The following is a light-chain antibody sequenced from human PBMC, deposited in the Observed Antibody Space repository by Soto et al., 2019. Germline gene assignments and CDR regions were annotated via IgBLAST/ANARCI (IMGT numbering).Light chain of an antibody. J-gene: IGKJ1*01. CDR3: QQYGSSPRT. CDR1: QSVSSN. V-gene: IGKV3-20*01. CDR2: GAF. Sequence: EIVMTQSPATLSVSPWERATLSCRASQSVSSNLAWYQRKPGQAPRLLIYGAFKRATGIPDRFSGSGSGTDFTLTISRMEPEDFAVYCCQQYGSSPRTFGQGTKVDIK.